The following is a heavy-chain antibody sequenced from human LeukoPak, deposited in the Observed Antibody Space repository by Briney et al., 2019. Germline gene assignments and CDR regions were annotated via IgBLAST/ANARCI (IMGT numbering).Heavy chain of an antibody. Sequence: SETLSLTCTVSGGSISSYYWSWIRQPPGKGLEWIGYIYYSGSTNHNPSLKSRVTISVDTSKNQFSLKLSSVTAADTAVYYCAREYQLPDWSGADAFDIWGQGTMVTVSS. CDR3: AREYQLPDWSGADAFDI. V-gene: IGHV4-59*12. J-gene: IGHJ3*02. CDR1: GGSISSYY. D-gene: IGHD2-2*01. CDR2: IYYSGST.